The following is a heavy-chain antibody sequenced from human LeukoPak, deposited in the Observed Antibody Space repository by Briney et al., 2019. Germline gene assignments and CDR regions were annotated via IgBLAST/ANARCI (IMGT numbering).Heavy chain of an antibody. CDR1: GYTFTSYY. J-gene: IGHJ5*02. D-gene: IGHD2-2*01. V-gene: IGHV1-46*01. CDR3: ARDASRGYQLLLGWFDP. Sequence: ASVKVSCKASGYTFTSYYMHWVRQAPGQGLEWMGIINPSGGSTSYAQKFQGRVTMTRDTSTSTVYMELSGLRSEDTAVYYCARDASRGYQLLLGWFDPWGQGTLVTVSS. CDR2: INPSGGST.